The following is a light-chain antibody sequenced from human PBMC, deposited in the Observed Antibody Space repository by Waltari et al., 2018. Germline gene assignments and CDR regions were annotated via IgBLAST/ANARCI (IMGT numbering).Light chain of an antibody. Sequence: DIQLTQSPSFLSASVGDTLTITCRASQGISSYLAWYQQKPGKAPKLLIYAASTLQSVVPSRFSGSGSGTEFTLTISSLQPEDFATYYCQQLNSYPYTFGQGTKLEIK. V-gene: IGKV1-9*01. CDR2: AAS. CDR3: QQLNSYPYT. CDR1: QGISSY. J-gene: IGKJ2*01.